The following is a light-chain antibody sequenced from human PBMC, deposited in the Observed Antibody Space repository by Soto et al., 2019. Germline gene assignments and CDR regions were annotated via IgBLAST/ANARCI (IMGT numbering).Light chain of an antibody. V-gene: IGKV1-5*01. CDR1: QSIRSW. J-gene: IGKJ1*01. CDR3: QQYNDYPWT. Sequence: DIQMPQSPSTLSASVGDRVTITCRASQSIRSWLAWYQQKPGKAPKLLIFDASSLESGVPLRFSGSGSGTDFTLTISSLQPDDFATYYCQQYNDYPWTFGHGTKVEIK. CDR2: DAS.